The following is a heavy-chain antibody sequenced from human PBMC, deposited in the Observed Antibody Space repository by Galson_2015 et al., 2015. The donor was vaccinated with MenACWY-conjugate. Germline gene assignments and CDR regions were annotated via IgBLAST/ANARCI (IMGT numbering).Heavy chain of an antibody. CDR2: IKCRTDGGTT. D-gene: IGHD2-8*01. J-gene: IGHJ5*02. CDR1: GLTFSNVW. CDR3: TRDRDVGGSRWCFDP. V-gene: IGHV3-15*01. Sequence: SLRLSCAPSGLTFSNVWMSWVRQAPGKGLEWVARIKCRTDGGTTDYATPVKGRFTILRDDSAKPLYLQMNSLKIEDTAMYFCTRDRDVGGSRWCFDPWGQGTLVTVSS.